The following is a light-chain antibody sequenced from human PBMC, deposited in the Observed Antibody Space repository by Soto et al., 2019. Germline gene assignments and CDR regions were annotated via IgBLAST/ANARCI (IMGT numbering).Light chain of an antibody. CDR2: GAS. Sequence: EIVLTQSPGTLSLSPGERATLSCRASQSVSSYYLAWYQQKPGQAPRLLIYGASSRATGIPDRFSGSGSGTDFTLTISRLEPEDFAVYYCQQYDRPTGKFGQGTKVDIK. J-gene: IGKJ1*01. CDR3: QQYDRPTGK. CDR1: QSVSSYY. V-gene: IGKV3-20*01.